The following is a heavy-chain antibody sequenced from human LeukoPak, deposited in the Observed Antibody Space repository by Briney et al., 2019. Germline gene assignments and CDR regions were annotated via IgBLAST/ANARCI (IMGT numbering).Heavy chain of an antibody. CDR3: ARDRRDIVATIPTYFDY. CDR2: IIPILGIA. Sequence: SVKVSCKASGGTFSSYAISWVRQAPGQGLEWMGRIIPILGIANYAQKFQGRVTITADKSMSTAYMELSSLRSEDTAVYYCARDRRDIVATIPTYFDYWGQGTLVTVSS. J-gene: IGHJ4*02. CDR1: GGTFSSYA. D-gene: IGHD5-12*01. V-gene: IGHV1-69*04.